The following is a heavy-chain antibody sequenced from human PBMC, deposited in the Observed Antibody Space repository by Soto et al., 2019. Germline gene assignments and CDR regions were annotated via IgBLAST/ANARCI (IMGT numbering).Heavy chain of an antibody. J-gene: IGHJ5*02. CDR1: GGTFSSYA. CDR3: ARREVLGDNDILTGRWCDP. V-gene: IGHV1-69*12. D-gene: IGHD3-9*01. CDR2: IIPIFGTA. Sequence: QVQLVQSGAEVKKPGSSVKVSCKASGGTFSSYAISWVRQAPGQGLEWMGGIIPIFGTANYAQKFQGRVTITADESTSTAYMELSSLRSEDTAVYYCARREVLGDNDILTGRWCDPWGQGTLVTVSS.